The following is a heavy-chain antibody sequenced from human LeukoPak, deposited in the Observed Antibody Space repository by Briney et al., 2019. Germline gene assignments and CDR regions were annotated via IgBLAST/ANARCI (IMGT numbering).Heavy chain of an antibody. CDR3: ARGNSRDGYNF. V-gene: IGHV3-48*03. CDR1: GFTFSSYD. CDR2: ISSSGTSI. J-gene: IGHJ4*02. D-gene: IGHD5-24*01. Sequence: GGSLRLSCAASGFTFSSYDMTWVRQAPGKGLEWVSYISSSGTSIQYADSVKGRFTLSRDNDKNSLNLQMNSLRVEDTAVYYCARGNSRDGYNFWGQGTLATVSS.